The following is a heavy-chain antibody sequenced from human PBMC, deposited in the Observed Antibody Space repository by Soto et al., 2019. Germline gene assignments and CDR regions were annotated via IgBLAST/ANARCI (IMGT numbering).Heavy chain of an antibody. CDR2: IYDSRIT. D-gene: IGHD2-15*01. J-gene: IGHJ3*02. V-gene: IGHV4-30-4*01. CDR1: GGSVGSGDYY. Sequence: QVQLQESGPGLVKPSQTLYLACTVYGGSVGSGDYYYSWISQPPGKGLEWIGYIYDSRITNYTPSLIGRVTRAPDRSNNHASLKLSSVTAADTAVYFWARDVAHVYTENIWGQGTMVTVSS. CDR3: ARDVAHVYTENI.